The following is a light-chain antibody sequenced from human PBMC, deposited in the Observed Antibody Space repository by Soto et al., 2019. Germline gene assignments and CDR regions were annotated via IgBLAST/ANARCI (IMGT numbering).Light chain of an antibody. J-gene: IGLJ1*01. CDR3: AAWDDSLTDYV. CDR2: SNN. CDR1: SSNIGRNT. Sequence: QSVPTQAPSASETPGQRVTISCSGGSSNIGRNTVNWYQQLPGTAPKLLIYSNNRRPSGVPDRFSGSKSGTSASLAISGLQSEDEADYYCAAWDDSLTDYVFGTGTKVTVL. V-gene: IGLV1-44*01.